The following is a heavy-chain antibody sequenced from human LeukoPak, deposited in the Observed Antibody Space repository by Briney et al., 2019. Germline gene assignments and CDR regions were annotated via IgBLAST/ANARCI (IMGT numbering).Heavy chain of an antibody. V-gene: IGHV4-30-4*01. CDR3: ARDLGGSSWGPDAFDI. D-gene: IGHD6-13*01. CDR1: GGSISSGDYY. CDR2: IYYSGST. Sequence: PSETLSLTCTVSGGSISSGDYYWSWIRQPPGKGLEWIGYIYYSGSTYYNPSLKSRVTISVDTSKNQFSLKLSSVTAADTAVYYCARDLGGSSWGPDAFDIWGQGTMVTVSS. J-gene: IGHJ3*02.